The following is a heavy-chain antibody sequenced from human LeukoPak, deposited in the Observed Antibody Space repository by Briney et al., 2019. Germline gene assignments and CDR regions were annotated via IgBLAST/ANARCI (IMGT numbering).Heavy chain of an antibody. D-gene: IGHD3-10*01. CDR3: AYTLPRGVEY. CDR1: GLTFDDYA. J-gene: IGHJ4*02. V-gene: IGHV3-43*02. CDR2: ISGDGGRT. Sequence: GGSLRLSCAASGLTFDDYAMHWVRQAPGKGLEWVSLISGDGGRTYYADSVKGRFTISRDNNKNSLYLQMNSLRSEDTALYYCAYTLPRGVEYWGQGTLVTVSS.